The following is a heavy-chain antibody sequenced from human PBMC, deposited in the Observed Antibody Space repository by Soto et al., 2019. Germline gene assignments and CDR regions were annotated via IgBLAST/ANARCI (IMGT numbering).Heavy chain of an antibody. CDR1: GGSFSGYY. CDR3: ARAGGYSGYDYYDY. CDR2: INHSGST. J-gene: IGHJ4*02. D-gene: IGHD5-12*01. V-gene: IGHV4-34*01. Sequence: QVQLQQWGAGLLKPSETLSLTCAVYGGSFSGYYWSWIRQPPGKGLEWIGEINHSGSTNYNPSLKSRVTISVDTCKNQFSLKLSSVTAADTAVYYCARAGGYSGYDYYDYWGQGTLVTVSS.